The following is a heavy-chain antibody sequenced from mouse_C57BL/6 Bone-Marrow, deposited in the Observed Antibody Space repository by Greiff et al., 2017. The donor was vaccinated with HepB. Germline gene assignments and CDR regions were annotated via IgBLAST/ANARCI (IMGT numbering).Heavy chain of an antibody. Sequence: EVQLQESGPGMVKPSQSLSLTCTVTGYSITSCYDWHWIRHFPGNKLEWMGYISYSGSTNYNPSLKSRISITHDTSKNHFFLKLNSVTTEDTATYYCAREFYRGTWYFDVWGTGTTVTVSS. CDR2: ISYSGST. CDR3: AREFYRGTWYFDV. J-gene: IGHJ1*03. V-gene: IGHV3-1*01. D-gene: IGHD2-1*01. CDR1: GYSITSCYD.